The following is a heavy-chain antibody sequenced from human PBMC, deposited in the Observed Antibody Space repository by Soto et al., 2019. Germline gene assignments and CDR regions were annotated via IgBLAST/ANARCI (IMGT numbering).Heavy chain of an antibody. J-gene: IGHJ4*01. V-gene: IGHV4-59*08. D-gene: IGHD6-6*01. CDR3: ARSTIAPHLFMYPFDS. CDR2: LYYSGST. CDR1: GCSISSYY. Sequence: SETLSLTCTVSGCSISSYYWSWSRQLPGKELEWIGCLYYSGSTIYNPSLKSRVTISLDTSRNQFSLTLSSVTAADTAVYYCARSTIAPHLFMYPFDSGAKEPWSPSPQ.